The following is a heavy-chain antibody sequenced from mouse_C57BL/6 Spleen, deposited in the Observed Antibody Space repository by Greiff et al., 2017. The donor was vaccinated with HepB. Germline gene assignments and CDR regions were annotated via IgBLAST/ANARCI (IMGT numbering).Heavy chain of an antibody. V-gene: IGHV3-6*01. CDR2: ISYDGSN. Sequence: ESGPGLVKPSQSLSLTCSVTGYSITSGYYWNWIRQFPGNKLEWMGYISYDGSNNYNPSLKNRISITRDTSKNQFFLKLNSVTTEDTATYYCAREAITTVDYYAMDYWGQGTSVTVSS. D-gene: IGHD1-1*01. J-gene: IGHJ4*01. CDR1: GYSITSGYY. CDR3: AREAITTVDYYAMDY.